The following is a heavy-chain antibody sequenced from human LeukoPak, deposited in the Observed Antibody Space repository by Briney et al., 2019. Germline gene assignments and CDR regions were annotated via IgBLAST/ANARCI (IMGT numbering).Heavy chain of an antibody. Sequence: GESLKISCKSSGYSITSYWIGWVRQMPGKGLEWMGIIYPGDSDTRYSPSFQGQVTISADNSTAYLQWSSLKASATAMYYCAGGVGGTQFDFWGQGPLVTVSS. CDR3: AGGVGGTQFDF. CDR1: GYSITSYW. CDR2: IYPGDSDT. D-gene: IGHD1-1*01. J-gene: IGHJ4*02. V-gene: IGHV5-51*01.